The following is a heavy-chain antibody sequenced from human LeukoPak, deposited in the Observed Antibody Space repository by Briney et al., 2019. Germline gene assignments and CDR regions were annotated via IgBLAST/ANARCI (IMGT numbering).Heavy chain of an antibody. J-gene: IGHJ6*03. D-gene: IGHD2-15*01. CDR1: GFTFTSNW. Sequence: GGSLRLSCEASGFTFTSNWMHWVRQAPGKGLVWVSRINSDGSSTSYADSVKGRFTISRDNAKNTLYLQMNSLRAEDTAVYYCARGGYVYYYYYMDVWGKGTTVTVSS. V-gene: IGHV3-74*01. CDR3: ARGGYVYYYYYMDV. CDR2: INSDGSST.